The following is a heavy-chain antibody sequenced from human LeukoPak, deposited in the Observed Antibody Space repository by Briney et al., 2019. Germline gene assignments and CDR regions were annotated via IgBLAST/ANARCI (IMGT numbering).Heavy chain of an antibody. CDR3: ARDRYYYDSSGYFLFVY. Sequence: SVKVSCKASGGTFSSYAISWVRQAPGQGLEWMGGITPIFGTANYAQKFQGRVTITADESTSTAYMELSSLRSEDTAVYYCARDRYYYDSSGYFLFVYWGQGTLVTVSS. CDR2: ITPIFGTA. D-gene: IGHD3-22*01. V-gene: IGHV1-69*13. CDR1: GGTFSSYA. J-gene: IGHJ4*02.